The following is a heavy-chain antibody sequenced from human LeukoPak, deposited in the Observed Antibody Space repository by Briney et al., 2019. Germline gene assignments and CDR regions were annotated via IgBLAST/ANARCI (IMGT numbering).Heavy chain of an antibody. D-gene: IGHD6-19*01. CDR2: IYYSGST. Sequence: SETLSLTCTVSGGSISSYYWSWIRQPPGKGLEWIGYIYYSGSTNYNPSLKSRVTISVDTSKNQFSLKLSSVTAADTAVYFCARRYSSGGTFDYWGQGTLVTVSS. CDR1: GGSISSYY. V-gene: IGHV4-59*01. J-gene: IGHJ4*02. CDR3: ARRYSSGGTFDY.